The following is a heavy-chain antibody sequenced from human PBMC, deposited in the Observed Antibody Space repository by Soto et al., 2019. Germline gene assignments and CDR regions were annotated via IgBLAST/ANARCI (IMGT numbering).Heavy chain of an antibody. J-gene: IGHJ5*02. Sequence: SVKVSCKASGGNFSSYAISWVRQAPGQGLEWMGGIIPIFGTANYAQKFQGRVTITADESTSTAYMELSSLRSEDTAVYYCARVLVPAAKFDPWGQGTLVTVS. CDR3: ARVLVPAAKFDP. CDR2: IIPIFGTA. CDR1: GGNFSSYA. V-gene: IGHV1-69*01. D-gene: IGHD2-2*01.